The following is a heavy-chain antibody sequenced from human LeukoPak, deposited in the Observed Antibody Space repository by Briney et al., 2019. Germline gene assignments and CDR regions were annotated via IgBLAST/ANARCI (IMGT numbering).Heavy chain of an antibody. CDR3: ARDLSSWQEYYFDY. J-gene: IGHJ4*02. CDR2: IWYDGSNK. V-gene: IGHV3-33*01. CDR1: GXTFSSYG. Sequence: GGSLRLSCAASGXTFSSYGMHWVRQAPGKGLEWVAVIWYDGSNKYYADSVKGRFTISRDNSKNTLYLQMNSLRAEDTAVYYCARDLSSWQEYYFDYWGQGTLVTVSS. D-gene: IGHD6-13*01.